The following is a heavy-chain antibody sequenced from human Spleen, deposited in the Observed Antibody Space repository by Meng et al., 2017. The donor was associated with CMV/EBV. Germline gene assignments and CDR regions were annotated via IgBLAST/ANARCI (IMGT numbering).Heavy chain of an antibody. J-gene: IGHJ5*02. CDR2: THYSRST. CDR1: GGSITSSDSC. CDR3: ARHSSSAGRFDP. D-gene: IGHD6-6*01. V-gene: IGHV4-39*07. Sequence: CPVSGGSITSSDSCWGWIRPPPGKGLGWIEITHYSRSTNYYPSLKSRVTISLDTSKNQFSLKLTSVTAADTAVYYCARHSSSAGRFDPWGQGTLVTVSS.